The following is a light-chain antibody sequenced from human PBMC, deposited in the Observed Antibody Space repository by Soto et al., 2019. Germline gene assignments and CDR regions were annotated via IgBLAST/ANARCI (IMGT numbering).Light chain of an antibody. Sequence: EIVWTQSPATLSLSPGERATLSCRSSQSISNYLAWYQQKPGQAPRLLIYDASNRATGIPARFSGSGSGTDFTLTISSLQPDDFATYYCQHYNSYSEAFGQGTRLEI. CDR3: QHYNSYSEA. CDR1: QSISNY. J-gene: IGKJ5*01. V-gene: IGKV3-11*01. CDR2: DAS.